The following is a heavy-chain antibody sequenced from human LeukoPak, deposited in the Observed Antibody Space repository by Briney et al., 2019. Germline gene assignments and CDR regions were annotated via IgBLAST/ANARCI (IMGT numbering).Heavy chain of an antibody. Sequence: SETLSLTCTVSGGSISSSRYYWGWIRQPPGKGLEWIGTIYHTGTPYLNPSLRGRVTISVDTSKTQFSLKLNSVTAADTAVYYCATPYYDYVWGTYNAFDIWGQGTMVTVSS. CDR1: GGSISSSRYY. V-gene: IGHV4-39*01. CDR2: IYHTGTP. D-gene: IGHD3-16*01. CDR3: ATPYYDYVWGTYNAFDI. J-gene: IGHJ3*02.